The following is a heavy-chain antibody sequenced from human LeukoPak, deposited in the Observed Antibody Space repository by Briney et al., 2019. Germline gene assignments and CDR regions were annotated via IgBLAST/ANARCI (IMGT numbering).Heavy chain of an antibody. CDR2: INPSGGST. J-gene: IGHJ4*02. V-gene: IGHV1-46*01. CDR3: ARVSRNYGGNSYFDY. D-gene: IGHD4-23*01. Sequence: GASVKVSCKASGYTFTSYYMHWVRQAPGQGLEWMGIINPSGGSTSYAQKFQGRVTMTRDMSTSTVYMELSSLRSDDTAVYYCARVSRNYGGNSYFDYWGQGTLVTVSS. CDR1: GYTFTSYY.